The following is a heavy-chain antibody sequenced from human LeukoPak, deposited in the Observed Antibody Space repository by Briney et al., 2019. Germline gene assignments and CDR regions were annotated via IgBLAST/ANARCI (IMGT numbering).Heavy chain of an antibody. D-gene: IGHD2-15*01. J-gene: IGHJ4*02. CDR3: AKAAAYCSGGSWYSALDY. CDR1: GFTFSSYA. V-gene: IGHV3-23*01. Sequence: PGGSLRLSCAASGFTFSSYAMSWVRQAPGKGLEWVSGISGSGGSTYYADSVKGRVTISRDNSKNTLYLQMNSLRAEDTAVYYCAKAAAYCSGGSWYSALDYWGQGTLVTVSS. CDR2: ISGSGGST.